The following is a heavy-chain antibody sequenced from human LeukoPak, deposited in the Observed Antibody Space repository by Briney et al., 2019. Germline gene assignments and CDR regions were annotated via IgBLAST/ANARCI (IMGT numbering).Heavy chain of an antibody. V-gene: IGHV4-34*01. CDR1: GGSFSGYY. CDR2: INHSGST. D-gene: IGHD3-9*01. Sequence: PSETLSLTCAVYGGSFSGYYWSWIRQPPGKGLEWIGEINHSGSTNYNPSLKSRVTISVDTSKNQFSLNLSSVTAADTAVYYCARGGTYYDILTGYYYRSPLDYWGQGTLVTVSS. CDR3: ARGGTYYDILTGYYYRSPLDY. J-gene: IGHJ4*02.